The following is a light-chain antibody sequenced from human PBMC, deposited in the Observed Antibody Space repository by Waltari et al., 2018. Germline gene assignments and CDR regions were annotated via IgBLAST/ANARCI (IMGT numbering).Light chain of an antibody. CDR1: PSVTTW. CDR3: QHFNSFSGT. V-gene: IGKV1-5*03. J-gene: IGKJ1*01. CDR2: RAS. Sequence: DIQLTQSPSTXSASVGDTVTITCRASPSVTTWLAWYQQKPGEAPKLLIYRASSVQGGVLSRFTGSGSGTGFSLTISSLQPEDFATYFCQHFNSFSGTFGQGTKVEMK.